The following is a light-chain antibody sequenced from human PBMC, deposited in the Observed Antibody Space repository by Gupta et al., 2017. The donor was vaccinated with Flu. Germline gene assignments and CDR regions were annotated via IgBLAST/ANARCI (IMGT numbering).Light chain of an antibody. V-gene: IGLV3-21*02. J-gene: IGLJ1*01. CDR2: DDS. CDR3: QVWDRSSDHYV. CDR1: NIGSKS. Sequence: GHTARITSGGNNIGSKSVHWYQQKPGQAPVLVVYDDSDRPSGNPERFSGSNSGNTATLTSSRVEAGDEADYYCQVWDRSSDHYVFGAGTKVTVL.